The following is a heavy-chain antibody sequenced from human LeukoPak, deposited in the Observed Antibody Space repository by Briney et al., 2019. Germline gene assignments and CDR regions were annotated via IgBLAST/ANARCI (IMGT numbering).Heavy chain of an antibody. CDR2: ISGSGGST. Sequence: GGSLRLSCAASGFTFSSYAMSWVRQAPGKGLEWVSAISGSGGSTYYADSVKGRFTISRDNSKNTLYLQMNSLRAEDTAVYYCARSGRRWELLRNYFDYWGQGTLVTVSS. J-gene: IGHJ4*02. CDR3: ARSGRRWELLRNYFDY. CDR1: GFTFSSYA. D-gene: IGHD1-26*01. V-gene: IGHV3-23*01.